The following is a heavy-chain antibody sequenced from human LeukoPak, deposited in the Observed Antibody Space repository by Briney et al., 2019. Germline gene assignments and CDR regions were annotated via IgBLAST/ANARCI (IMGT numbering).Heavy chain of an antibody. CDR3: ARVWDSSGYYYYFDY. CDR1: GFTFSSYW. V-gene: IGHV3-74*01. Sequence: PGGSLRLSCAASGFTFSSYWMHWVRQAPGKGLVWVSRINSDGSSTSYADSVKGRFTISRDNAKNTLYLQMNSLRAEDTAVYYCARVWDSSGYYYYFDYWGQGTLVTVSS. CDR2: INSDGSST. J-gene: IGHJ4*02. D-gene: IGHD3-22*01.